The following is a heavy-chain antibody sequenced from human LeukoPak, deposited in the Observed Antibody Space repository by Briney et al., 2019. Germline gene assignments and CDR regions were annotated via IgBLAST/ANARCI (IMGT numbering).Heavy chain of an antibody. J-gene: IGHJ4*02. CDR3: VRDGFCSSASCYDKGGFDF. CDR2: ISAYNGNT. Sequence: GSSVKVSCKASGGTFSSYAISWVRQAPGQGLEWMGWISAYNGNTNYARKFQGRVTLTTDTSTSAAYMELRSLRSDDTAVYYCVRDGFCSSASCYDKGGFDFWGLGTLVTVSS. CDR1: GGTFSSYA. D-gene: IGHD2-2*01. V-gene: IGHV1-18*01.